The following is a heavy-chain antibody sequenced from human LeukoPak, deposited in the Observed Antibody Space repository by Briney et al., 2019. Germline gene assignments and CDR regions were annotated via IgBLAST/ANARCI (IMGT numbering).Heavy chain of an antibody. D-gene: IGHD1-26*01. CDR3: TTAPDSGSRDDY. V-gene: IGHV3-15*01. Sequence: GESLRLSCTVSGFTFRSAWMSWVRQAPGKGLEWVGRIRSQTDGGTTDHGAPVQGRFTISRDDSQSTVYLQMTSLKIEDTAVYYCTTAPDSGSRDDYSGPGTLFTVSS. CDR1: GFTFRSAW. J-gene: IGHJ4*02. CDR2: IRSQTDGGTT.